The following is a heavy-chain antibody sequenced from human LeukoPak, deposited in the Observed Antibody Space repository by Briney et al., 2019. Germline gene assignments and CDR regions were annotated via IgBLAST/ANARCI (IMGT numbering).Heavy chain of an antibody. Sequence: GASVKVSCKASGYTFTSYYMHWVRQAPGQGLEWMEIINPSGGSTSYAQKFQGRVTMTRDMSTSTDCMELSSLRSEDTAIYYCARDNSVGDNAWWFDPWGQGTLVTVSS. CDR2: INPSGGST. V-gene: IGHV1-46*01. J-gene: IGHJ5*02. CDR3: ARDNSVGDNAWWFDP. D-gene: IGHD1-26*01. CDR1: GYTFTSYY.